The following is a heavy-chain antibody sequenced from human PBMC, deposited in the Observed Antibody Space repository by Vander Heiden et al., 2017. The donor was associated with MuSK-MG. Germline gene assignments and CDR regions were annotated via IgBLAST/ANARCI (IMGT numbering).Heavy chain of an antibody. D-gene: IGHD3-10*01. CDR2: IYWDDDK. CDR1: GFSLSTSGVG. CDR3: AHTVRGVITNFCWYFDL. J-gene: IGHJ2*01. Sequence: QITLKESGPTLVKPTQTLTLTCTFSGFSLSTSGVGVGWIRQPPGKALEWLALIYWDDDKRYSPSLKSRLTITKDTSKNQVVLTMTNMDPVDTATYYCAHTVRGVITNFCWYFDLWGRGTLVTVSS. V-gene: IGHV2-5*02.